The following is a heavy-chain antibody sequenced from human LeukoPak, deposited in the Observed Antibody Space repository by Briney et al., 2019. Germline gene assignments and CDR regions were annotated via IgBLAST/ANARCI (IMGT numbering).Heavy chain of an antibody. D-gene: IGHD3-16*02. CDR3: ARALYSHYYYYMDV. Sequence: GGSLRLSCAASGFTFSSYAMSWVRQAPGKGLEWVANIKQDGSEKYYVDSVKGRFTISRDNAKNSLYLQMNSLRAEDTAVYYCARALYSHYYYYMDVWGKGTTVTVSS. J-gene: IGHJ6*03. CDR1: GFTFSSYA. V-gene: IGHV3-7*04. CDR2: IKQDGSEK.